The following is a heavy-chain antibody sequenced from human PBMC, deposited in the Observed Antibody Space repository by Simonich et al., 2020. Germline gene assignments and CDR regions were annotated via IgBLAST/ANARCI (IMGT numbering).Heavy chain of an antibody. CDR2: NIMDGGRT. CDR1: GFTFRSSW. D-gene: IGHD4-4*01. J-gene: IGHJ3*02. Sequence: EVQLVESGGGLVQPGGSLRLSCAASGFTFRSSWVHWVRQAPGKGLVWVAGNIMDGGRTSYADSGKCRFTISRDNAKNTLYLQMNSLRAEDTAVYYCARDYSNYDAFDIWGQGTMVTVSS. CDR3: ARDYSNYDAFDI. V-gene: IGHV3-74*01.